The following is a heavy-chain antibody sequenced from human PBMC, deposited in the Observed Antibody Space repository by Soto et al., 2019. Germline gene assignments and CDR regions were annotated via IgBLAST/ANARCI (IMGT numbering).Heavy chain of an antibody. CDR1: GYSFTSYW. D-gene: IGHD6-6*01. Sequence: GESLKISCKGSGYSFTSYWITWVRQMPGKGLEWMGRIDLSDSYTNYSPSFQGHVTISADKSINTAYLQWSSLKASDTAMYYCARLSSSSVFWFDPWGQGTLVTVSS. J-gene: IGHJ5*02. CDR3: ARLSSSSVFWFDP. CDR2: IDLSDSYT. V-gene: IGHV5-10-1*01.